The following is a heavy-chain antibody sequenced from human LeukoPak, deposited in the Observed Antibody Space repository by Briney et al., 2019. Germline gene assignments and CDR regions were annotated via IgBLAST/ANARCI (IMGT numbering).Heavy chain of an antibody. CDR3: ARKFRRYYDRSGGTGDAFDI. Sequence: ASVKVSCKASGGTFSSYAISWVRQAPGQGLEWMGRIIPILGIANYAQKFQGRVTITADKSTSTAYMELSSLRSEDTAVYYCARKFRRYYDRSGGTGDAFDIWGQGTMVTVSS. J-gene: IGHJ3*02. CDR2: IIPILGIA. V-gene: IGHV1-69*04. D-gene: IGHD3-9*01. CDR1: GGTFSSYA.